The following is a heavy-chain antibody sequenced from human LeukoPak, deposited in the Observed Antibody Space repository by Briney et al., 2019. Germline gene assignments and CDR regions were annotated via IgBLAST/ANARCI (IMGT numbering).Heavy chain of an antibody. D-gene: IGHD2-2*01. CDR3: ARDGNLGYCSSTSCLALDY. V-gene: IGHV4-34*01. J-gene: IGHJ4*02. CDR2: INHSGST. CDR1: GGSFSGYY. Sequence: SATLSLTCAVYGGSFSGYYWSWIRQPPGKGLEWIGEINHSGSTNYNPSLKSRVTISVDTSKNQFSLKLSSVTAADTAVYYCARDGNLGYCSSTSCLALDYWGQGTLVTVSS.